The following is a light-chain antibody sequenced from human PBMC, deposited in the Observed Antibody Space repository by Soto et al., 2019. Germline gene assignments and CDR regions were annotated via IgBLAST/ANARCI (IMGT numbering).Light chain of an antibody. J-gene: IGKJ1*01. V-gene: IGKV3-20*01. CDR1: QSVRSTS. CDR3: QQYGSSSWT. CDR2: GAS. Sequence: EIVLTQSPGTVSLSPGERATLSCRASQSVRSTSLVWYQQKPGQAPRLLIYGASSRASGIPDRFSGSGSGTDFPLTISRLEPEDSAVYYCQQYGSSSWTFGQGTRVEIK.